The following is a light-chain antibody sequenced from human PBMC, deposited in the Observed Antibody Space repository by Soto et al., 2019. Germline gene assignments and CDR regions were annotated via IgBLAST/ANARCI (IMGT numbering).Light chain of an antibody. CDR3: QQSYSIPWT. CDR2: GAS. Sequence: DIQMTQSPSSLSASVGDRVTITCRTSQSISIYLNWYQHKPGIAPKXLIYGASRLQSGVPSRFSGSESGTDFTLTISSLQPEDCETYYCQQSYSIPWTFGQGTKVDIK. CDR1: QSISIY. J-gene: IGKJ1*01. V-gene: IGKV1-39*01.